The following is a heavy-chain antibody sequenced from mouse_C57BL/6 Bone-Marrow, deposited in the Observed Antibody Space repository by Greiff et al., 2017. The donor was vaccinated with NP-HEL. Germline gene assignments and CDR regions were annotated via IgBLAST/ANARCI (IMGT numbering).Heavy chain of an antibody. CDR3: ARPAIYYDYGRLWYLDV. CDR2: IDPSDSYT. V-gene: IGHV1-69*01. CDR1: GYTFTSYW. Sequence: VQLQQPGAELVMPGASVKLSCKASGYTFTSYWMHWVKQRPGQGLEWIGVIDPSDSYTNYNQKFKGKSTLTVDKSSSTAYLQLSSLTSEDSAVYYCARPAIYYDYGRLWYLDVWGTGTTVTVSS. J-gene: IGHJ1*03. D-gene: IGHD2-4*01.